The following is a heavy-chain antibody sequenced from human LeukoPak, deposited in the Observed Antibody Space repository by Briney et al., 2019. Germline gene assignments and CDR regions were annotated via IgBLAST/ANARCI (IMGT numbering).Heavy chain of an antibody. V-gene: IGHV3-21*01. Sequence: PGGSLRLSCAASGFTFSSYTMNWVRQAPGKGLEWVSSISGSSSYIYYADSVKGRFTISRDNAKNSLYLQMISLRAEDPAVYYCASGYSYGYDSWGQGTLVTVSS. CDR3: ASGYSYGYDS. CDR1: GFTFSSYT. J-gene: IGHJ5*01. D-gene: IGHD5-18*01. CDR2: ISGSSSYI.